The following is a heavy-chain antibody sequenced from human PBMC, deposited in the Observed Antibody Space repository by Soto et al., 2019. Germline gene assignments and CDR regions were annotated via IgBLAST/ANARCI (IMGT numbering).Heavy chain of an antibody. V-gene: IGHV1-3*05. CDR2: INVGNGKT. CDR1: GYTFTRKS. J-gene: IGHJ6*02. CDR3: ARDGTLFFALDV. Sequence: QVQVVQSGAEEKKPGASVKISCKTSGYTFTRKSIHWVRQAPGQRLEWMGWINVGNGKTKYSQKFQDRVTITRYTSASTAYMEPSSLRSEDTAVYYCARDGTLFFALDVWGQGTTVTVSS. D-gene: IGHD1-26*01.